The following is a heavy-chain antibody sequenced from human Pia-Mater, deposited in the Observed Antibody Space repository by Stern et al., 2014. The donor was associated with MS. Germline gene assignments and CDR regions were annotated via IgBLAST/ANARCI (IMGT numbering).Heavy chain of an antibody. CDR3: ARDGRHTDNYGLDV. V-gene: IGHV1-69*01. CDR1: GGPFNVYA. D-gene: IGHD3-9*01. J-gene: IGHJ6*02. Sequence: VQLVESGAEVKKPGSSVKGSCKASGGPFNVYALNWMRRDPGQGLEWMGGILPIFGTANYAQKFQGRVTITADESTRTSSMQLSSLIYDDTSVYYCARDGRHTDNYGLDVWGQGTTVTVSS. CDR2: ILPIFGTA.